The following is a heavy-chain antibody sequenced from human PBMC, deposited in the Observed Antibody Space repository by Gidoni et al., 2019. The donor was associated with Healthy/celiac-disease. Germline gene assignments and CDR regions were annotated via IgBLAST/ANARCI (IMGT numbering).Heavy chain of an antibody. D-gene: IGHD3-16*01. CDR3: ARVGGAPYFDY. CDR2: IYYSGST. J-gene: IGHJ4*02. CDR1: GGSISSYY. V-gene: IGHV4-59*08. Sequence: QVQLQESRPGLVQPSETLSLTCTVSGGSISSYYWSWIRQPPGKGMELIGYIYYSGSTNYNPALKRRVTISVDKAKNQLALKLSYVTAADTAVYDCARVGGAPYFDYWGQGTLVTVSS.